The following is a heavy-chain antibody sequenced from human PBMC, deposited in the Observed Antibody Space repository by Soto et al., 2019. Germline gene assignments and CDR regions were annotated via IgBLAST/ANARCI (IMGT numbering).Heavy chain of an antibody. V-gene: IGHV4-39*07. D-gene: IGHD3-3*01. CDR2: IYYSGST. CDR3: ARERLRFLEWPQGGMDV. J-gene: IGHJ6*02. CDR1: GASISSSSYY. Sequence: SETLSLTCTVSGASISSSSYYWGWIRQPPGKGLEWIGSIYYSGSTYYNPSLKSRVTISVDTSKNQFSLKLSSVTAADTAVYYCARERLRFLEWPQGGMDVWGQGTTVTVSS.